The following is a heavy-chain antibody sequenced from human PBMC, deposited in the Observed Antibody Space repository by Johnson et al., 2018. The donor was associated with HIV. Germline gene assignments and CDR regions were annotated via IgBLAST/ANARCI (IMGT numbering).Heavy chain of an antibody. CDR1: GFTFDDYD. V-gene: IGHV3-20*04. Sequence: VQLVESGGGVVRPGGSLGLSCAASGFTFDDYDMTWVRQAPGKGLEWVSGINWNGGSTGYADSLKGRFTISRDNAKNSLYLEMNSLRAEDTALYYCAREALLATNDAFDIWGQGTMVTVSS. J-gene: IGHJ3*02. CDR3: AREALLATNDAFDI. CDR2: INWNGGST. D-gene: IGHD5-12*01.